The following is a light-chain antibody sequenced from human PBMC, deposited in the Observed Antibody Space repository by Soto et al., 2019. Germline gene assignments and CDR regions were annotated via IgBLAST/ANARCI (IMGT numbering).Light chain of an antibody. J-gene: IGKJ1*01. CDR3: QQYNSYPGT. V-gene: IGKV1-5*01. CDR1: QSISSW. CDR2: DAS. Sequence: DIQMTQSPSTLSASVGDRVTITCRASQSISSWLAWYQQKPRKAPKLLIYDASSLESGVPSRFSGSGSGTEFTLTISSLQPDDFATYYCQQYNSYPGTFGKGTKVEIK.